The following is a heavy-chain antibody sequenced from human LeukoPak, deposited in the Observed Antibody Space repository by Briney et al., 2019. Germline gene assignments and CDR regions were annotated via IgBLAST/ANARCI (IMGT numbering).Heavy chain of an antibody. Sequence: GASVKVSCKASGYTFTGYYMHWVRQAPGQGLEWMGWINPNSGGTNYAQKFQGRVTMTRDTSISTAYVELSRLRSDDTAVYYCARDRVAVAGTKARDFDYWGQGTLVTVSS. CDR2: INPNSGGT. CDR1: GYTFTGYY. D-gene: IGHD6-19*01. V-gene: IGHV1-2*02. J-gene: IGHJ4*02. CDR3: ARDRVAVAGTKARDFDY.